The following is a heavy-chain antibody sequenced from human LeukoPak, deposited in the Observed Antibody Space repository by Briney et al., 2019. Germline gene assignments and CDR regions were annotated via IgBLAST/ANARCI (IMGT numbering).Heavy chain of an antibody. CDR2: INWNGGST. J-gene: IGHJ6*02. D-gene: IGHD6-19*01. Sequence: GGPLRLSCAASGFTFDDYGMSWVRQAPGKGLEWVSGINWNGGSTGYADSVKRRFTISRDNAKNSLYLQMNSLRAEDTALYYCARVPRGEQWLGPNYYYYYGMDVWGQGTTVTVSS. V-gene: IGHV3-20*04. CDR1: GFTFDDYG. CDR3: ARVPRGEQWLGPNYYYYYGMDV.